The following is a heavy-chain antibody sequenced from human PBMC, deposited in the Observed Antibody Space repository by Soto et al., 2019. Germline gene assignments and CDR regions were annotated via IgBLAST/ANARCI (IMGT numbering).Heavy chain of an antibody. Sequence: SETLSLTCAVYGGSFSGYYWSWIRQPPGKGLEWIGEINHSGSTNYNPSLKSRVTISVDTSKNQFSLKLSSVTAADTAVYYCDRGSVSSSWYGNNWFDPWGQGTLVTVSS. CDR1: GGSFSGYY. V-gene: IGHV4-34*01. D-gene: IGHD6-13*01. CDR2: INHSGST. CDR3: DRGSVSSSWYGNNWFDP. J-gene: IGHJ5*02.